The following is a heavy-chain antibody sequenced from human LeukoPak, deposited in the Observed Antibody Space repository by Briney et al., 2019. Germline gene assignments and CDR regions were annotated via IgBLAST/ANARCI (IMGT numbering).Heavy chain of an antibody. CDR1: GFTFSSYA. D-gene: IGHD2-21*02. CDR2: ISDAGTNE. CDR3: ARPSEENCDGACYSGAFDI. Sequence: PGGSLRLSCAASGFTFSSYAMHWVRQAPGRGLEWVAVISDAGTNEYYADSVKGRFTISRDNSKNTLSLQMNSLRGEDTAVYYCARPSEENCDGACYSGAFDIWGQGTMVTVSS. J-gene: IGHJ3*02. V-gene: IGHV3-30-3*01.